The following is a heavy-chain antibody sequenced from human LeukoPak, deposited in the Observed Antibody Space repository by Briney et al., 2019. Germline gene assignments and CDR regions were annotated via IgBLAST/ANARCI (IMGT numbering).Heavy chain of an antibody. V-gene: IGHV1-2*02. CDR3: ARVPHYYYYYMDV. Sequence: ASVKVSCKTSGYTFTGYYMHWVRQAPGQGREWMGWINPNSGGTNSAQKFQGRVTMTRDTSISTAYMELTRLRSDDTAVYYCARVPHYYYYYMDVWGKGTTVTVSS. CDR1: GYTFTGYY. J-gene: IGHJ6*03. CDR2: INPNSGGT.